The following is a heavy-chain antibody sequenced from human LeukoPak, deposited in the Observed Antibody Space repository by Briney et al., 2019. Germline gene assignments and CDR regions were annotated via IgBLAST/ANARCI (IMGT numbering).Heavy chain of an antibody. CDR1: GFTFSIYA. CDR3: ARDRPNYYGSNGHYYRRDGDY. Sequence: GGSLRLSCAASGFTFSIYAMSWVRQAPWKGLQWVSSITSRGESTWYVDSVKGRFTITRDNSENTLYLQMHSLRAEDTAVYYCARDRPNYYGSNGHYYRRDGDYWGRGTLVSVSS. D-gene: IGHD3-22*01. V-gene: IGHV3-23*01. CDR2: ITSRGEST. J-gene: IGHJ4*02.